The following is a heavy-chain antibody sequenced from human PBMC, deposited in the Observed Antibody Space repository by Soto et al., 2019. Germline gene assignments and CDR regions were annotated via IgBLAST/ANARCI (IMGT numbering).Heavy chain of an antibody. V-gene: IGHV3-66*01. J-gene: IGHJ4*02. Sequence: PGGSLRLSCAASGFTVSSNYMSWFRQAPGKGLEWVSVIYSGGSTYHADSVKGRFTISRDNSKNTLYLQVNSLRAEDTAVYYCARDNPNCTNGVCGGSYFDYWGQGT. CDR2: IYSGGST. CDR3: ARDNPNCTNGVCGGSYFDY. CDR1: GFTVSSNY. D-gene: IGHD2-8*01.